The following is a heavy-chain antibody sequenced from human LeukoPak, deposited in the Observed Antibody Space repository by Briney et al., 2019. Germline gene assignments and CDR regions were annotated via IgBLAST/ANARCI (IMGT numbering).Heavy chain of an antibody. Sequence: KPGGSLRLSCTASGFIFSDYYIAWTRQAPGKGLEWVSFISGSSSMIFYADSVKGRFTISRDNAKDSVYLQMNSLRDEDTAMYYCARVSNTYYFDFWGQRALVTVSS. CDR2: ISGSSSMI. J-gene: IGHJ4*02. CDR1: GFIFSDYY. CDR3: ARVSNTYYFDF. V-gene: IGHV3-11*01.